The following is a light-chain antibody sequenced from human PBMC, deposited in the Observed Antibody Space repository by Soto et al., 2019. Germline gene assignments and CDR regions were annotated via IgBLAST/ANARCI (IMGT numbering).Light chain of an antibody. Sequence: DIQMTQSPSSLSASVGDRVTTTCRASQSISSYLNWYQQKPGKAPKLLIYAASSLQSGVPSRFSGSGSGPDFTLTISSLQPEDFATYYCQQSYSTLITFGQGTRLE. J-gene: IGKJ5*01. CDR1: QSISSY. CDR2: AAS. V-gene: IGKV1-39*01. CDR3: QQSYSTLIT.